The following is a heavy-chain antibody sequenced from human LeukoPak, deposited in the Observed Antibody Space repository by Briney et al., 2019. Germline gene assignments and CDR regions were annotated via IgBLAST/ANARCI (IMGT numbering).Heavy chain of an antibody. CDR2: IYYSGNT. V-gene: IGHV4-31*03. J-gene: IGHJ4*02. Sequence: PSETLSLTCTVSGGSISSGGYYWSWIRQHPEEGLEWLGYIYYSGNTYYNPSLQSRVTISGDTSKNQFSLRLSSVTAADTAVYYCARAHQYYGILTGYYEAYYFDYWGQGTLVTVSS. D-gene: IGHD3-9*01. CDR3: ARAHQYYGILTGYYEAYYFDY. CDR1: GGSISSGGYY.